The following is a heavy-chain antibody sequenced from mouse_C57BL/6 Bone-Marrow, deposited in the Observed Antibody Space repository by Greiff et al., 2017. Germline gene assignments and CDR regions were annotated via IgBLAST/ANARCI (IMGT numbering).Heavy chain of an antibody. Sequence: DVKLVESGGGLVQPGESLKLSCESNEYEFPSHDMSWVRKTPEKRLELVAAINSDGGSTYYPDTMERRFIISRDNTKKTLYLQMSSLRSEDRALYYWARQRYSNYSYWYFDVWGTGTTVTVSS. J-gene: IGHJ1*03. CDR3: ARQRYSNYSYWYFDV. CDR2: INSDGGST. D-gene: IGHD2-5*01. V-gene: IGHV5-2*01. CDR1: EYEFPSHD.